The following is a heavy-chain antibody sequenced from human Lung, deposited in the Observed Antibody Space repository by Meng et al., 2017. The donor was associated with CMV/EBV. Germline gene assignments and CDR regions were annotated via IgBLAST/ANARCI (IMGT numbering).Heavy chain of an antibody. D-gene: IGHD6-19*01. V-gene: IGHV4-4*02. CDR2: IYNSGSP. CDR3: ARVGQWLPIDY. Sequence: QVQRQAPGPGLVKPSGPLSLSSAVSGGSIRSSNWWSWVRQPPGKSLEFIGEIYNSGSPNYNPSLTRRVTISVDKSKMQFSLNLSSVTAADTAVYYCARVGQWLPIDYWGQGTLVTVSS. CDR1: GGSIRSSNW. J-gene: IGHJ4*02.